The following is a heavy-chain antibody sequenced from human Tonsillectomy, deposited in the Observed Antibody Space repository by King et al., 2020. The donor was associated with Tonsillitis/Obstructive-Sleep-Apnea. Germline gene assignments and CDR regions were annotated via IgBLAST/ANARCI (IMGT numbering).Heavy chain of an antibody. CDR1: GFSLSTSGMS. CDR2: IYWDDDK. J-gene: IGHJ6*03. V-gene: IGHV2-70*11. Sequence: VTLKESGPALVKPTQTLTLTCSFSGFSLSTSGMSVGWIRQPPGKALEWLARIYWDDDKYYSTSLKTRLTISKDTSKNQVVLTMTNMDPVDTATYYSARSPVATTYYYYYMDVWGKGTTVTVSS. D-gene: IGHD5-12*01. CDR3: ARSPVATTYYYYYMDV.